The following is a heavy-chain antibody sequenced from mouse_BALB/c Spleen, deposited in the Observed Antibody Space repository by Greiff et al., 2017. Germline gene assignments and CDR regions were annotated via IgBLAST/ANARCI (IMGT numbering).Heavy chain of an antibody. CDR1: GYTFTSYW. Sequence: QVQLQQSGAELARPGASVKLSCKASGYTFTSYWMQWVKQRPGQGLEWIGAIYPGDGDTRYTQKFKGKATLTADKSSSTAYMQLSSLASEDSAVYYCARVYYDYDEGAMDYWGQGTSVTVSS. CDR3: ARVYYDYDEGAMDY. D-gene: IGHD2-4*01. V-gene: IGHV1-87*01. CDR2: IYPGDGDT. J-gene: IGHJ4*01.